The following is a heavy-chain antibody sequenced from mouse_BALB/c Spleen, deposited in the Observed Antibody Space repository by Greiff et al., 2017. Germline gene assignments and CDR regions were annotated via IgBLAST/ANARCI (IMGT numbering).Heavy chain of an antibody. D-gene: IGHD1-2*01. CDR1: GYTFTSYW. CDR2: IYPGSGST. Sequence: LQQPGSELVRPGASVKLSCKASGYTFTSYWMHWVKQRHGQGLEWIGNIYPGSGSTNYDEKFKSKGTLTVDTSSSTAYMHLSSLTSEDSAVYYCTATDTLAYWGQGTLVTVSA. V-gene: IGHV1S22*01. CDR3: TATDTLAY. J-gene: IGHJ3*01.